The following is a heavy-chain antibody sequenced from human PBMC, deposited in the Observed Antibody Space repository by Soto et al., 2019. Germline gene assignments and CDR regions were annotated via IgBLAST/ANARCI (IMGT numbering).Heavy chain of an antibody. D-gene: IGHD1-1*01. CDR2: IRQDGSET. Sequence: EVQLVESGGDLVQPGGSLRLSCAASGFTFTNYWMTWVRQVAGKGLEWVAIIRQDGSETKYVDSVKGRFTISRDNTKNTSYLQMTSLTDGDTAMYYCLTTTRDRPFDNWGQGTLVTVAS. V-gene: IGHV3-7*03. CDR3: LTTTRDRPFDN. J-gene: IGHJ4*02. CDR1: GFTFTNYW.